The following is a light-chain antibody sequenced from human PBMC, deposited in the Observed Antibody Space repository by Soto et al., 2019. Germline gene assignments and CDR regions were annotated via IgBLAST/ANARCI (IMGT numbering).Light chain of an antibody. CDR2: RNN. CDR3: AAWDDSLSAYV. CDR1: SSNIGSNF. Sequence: SVLTQPPSASETPGQRVTISCSGSSSNIGSNFVYWFQQLPGAAPKLLIYRNNQRPSGVPDRFSGSKSGTSASLAISGLRSENEADYYCAAWDDSLSAYVFGTGTRSPS. J-gene: IGLJ1*01. V-gene: IGLV1-47*01.